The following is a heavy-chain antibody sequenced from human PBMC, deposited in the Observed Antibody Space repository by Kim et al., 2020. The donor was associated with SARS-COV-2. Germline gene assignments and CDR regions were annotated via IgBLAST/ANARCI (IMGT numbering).Heavy chain of an antibody. V-gene: IGHV1-3*01. CDR3: ARDGTTSWPLVVAATLPFKLYYGMDV. CDR2: INAGNGNT. CDR1: GYTFTSYA. D-gene: IGHD2-15*01. Sequence: ASVKVSCKASGYTFTSYAMHWVRQAPGQRLEWMGWINAGNGNTKYSQKFQGRVTITRDTSASTAYMELSSLRSEDTAVYYCARDGTTSWPLVVAATLPFKLYYGMDVWGQGTTVTVSS. J-gene: IGHJ6*02.